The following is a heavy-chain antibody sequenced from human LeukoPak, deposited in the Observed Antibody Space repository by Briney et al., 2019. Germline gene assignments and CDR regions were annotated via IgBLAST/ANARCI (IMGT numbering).Heavy chain of an antibody. CDR2: ISAYNGNT. CDR3: ARGSPPRRNYDSRGYYSYYFDY. Sequence: WASVKVSCKASGYTFTSYGISWVRQAPGQGLEWVGWISAYNGNTHYAQKLQGRVTMTTDTSTSTVYMELRSLRSDDTAVYYCARGSPPRRNYDSRGYYSYYFDYWGQGTLVTVSS. CDR1: GYTFTSYG. J-gene: IGHJ4*02. D-gene: IGHD3-22*01. V-gene: IGHV1-18*01.